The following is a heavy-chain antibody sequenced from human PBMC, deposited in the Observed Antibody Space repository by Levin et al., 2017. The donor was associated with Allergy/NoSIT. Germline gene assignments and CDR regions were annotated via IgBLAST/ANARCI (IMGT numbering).Heavy chain of an antibody. Sequence: GESLKISCKASGYTFTSYGISWVRQAPGQGLEWMGWISAYNGNTNYAQKLQGRVTMTTDTSTSTAYMELRSLRSDDTDVYYCARDWGRLDYYGSGIDYYYYGMDVWGQGTTVTVSS. CDR1: GYTFTSYG. CDR3: ARDWGRLDYYGSGIDYYYYGMDV. D-gene: IGHD3-10*01. CDR2: ISAYNGNT. J-gene: IGHJ6*02. V-gene: IGHV1-18*01.